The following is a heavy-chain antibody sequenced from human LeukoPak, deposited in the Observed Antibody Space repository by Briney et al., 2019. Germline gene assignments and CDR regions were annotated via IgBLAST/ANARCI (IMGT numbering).Heavy chain of an antibody. J-gene: IGHJ6*03. CDR2: ISGSGGTT. V-gene: IGHV3-23*01. CDR3: ATDPGYMDV. CDR1: GFTFSNYA. Sequence: GGSLRLSCAASGFTFSNYAMTWVRQAPGKGLDWVSAISGSGGTTYYADSVKGRFTLSRDNSKNTLHLQMNSLRAEDTAVYYCATDPGYMDVWGKGATVTVSS.